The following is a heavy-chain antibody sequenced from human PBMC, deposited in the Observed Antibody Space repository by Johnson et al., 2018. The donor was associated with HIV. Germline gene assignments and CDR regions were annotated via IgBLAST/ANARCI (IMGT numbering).Heavy chain of an antibody. CDR2: ISSSGSTI. V-gene: IGHV3-11*04. Sequence: QVQLVESGGGLVKSGGSLRLSCAASGFTFSDYYMSWIRQAPGKGLEWVSYISSSGSTIYYADSVKGRFTISRDNSKNTLYLQMNSLRAEDTSVYYCAKDQWSSSWTNDAFDFWGQGTMVTVSS. CDR1: GFTFSDYY. D-gene: IGHD6-13*01. J-gene: IGHJ3*01. CDR3: AKDQWSSSWTNDAFDF.